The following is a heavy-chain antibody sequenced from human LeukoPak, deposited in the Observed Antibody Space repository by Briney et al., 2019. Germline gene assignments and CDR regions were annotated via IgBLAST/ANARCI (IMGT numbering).Heavy chain of an antibody. V-gene: IGHV3-21*01. CDR2: ISSGSSYI. CDR1: GFTFSSYS. Sequence: GGSLRLSCAASGFTFSSYSMNWVRQAPGKGLERVSFISSGSSYIYYADSVKGRFTISRDNAKNSLYLQMNSLRAEDTAVYYCARNVYSSGSPAYGMDVWGQGTTVTVSS. J-gene: IGHJ6*02. CDR3: ARNVYSSGSPAYGMDV. D-gene: IGHD6-19*01.